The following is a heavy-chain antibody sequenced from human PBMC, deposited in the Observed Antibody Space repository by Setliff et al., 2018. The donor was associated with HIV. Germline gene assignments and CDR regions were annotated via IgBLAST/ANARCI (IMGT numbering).Heavy chain of an antibody. CDR1: GGTFSDYS. Sequence: PSETLSLTCAVYGGTFSDYSWTWIRRPPGKGLEWIGEIHHSGRTEYNPSLTSRISMSVDSSKNQFSLRMSSVAAADTAVYYCARGRCTGDTCSGRYSYLRIDVWGKGTTVTVSS. J-gene: IGHJ6*03. CDR2: IHHSGRT. V-gene: IGHV4-34*01. D-gene: IGHD2-8*02. CDR3: ARGRCTGDTCSGRYSYLRIDV.